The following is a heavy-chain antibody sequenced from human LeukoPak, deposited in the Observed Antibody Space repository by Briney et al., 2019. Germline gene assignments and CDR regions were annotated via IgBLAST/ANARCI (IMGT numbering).Heavy chain of an antibody. Sequence: PSETLSLTCTVSGYSISSGYYWGWIRQPPGKGLEWIGSIYYSGSTYYNPSLKSRVTISVDTSKNQFSLKLSSVTAADTAVYYCARDDPHTIGTGTVDYWGQGTLVTVSS. CDR2: IYYSGST. V-gene: IGHV4-38-2*02. CDR1: GYSISSGYY. D-gene: IGHD1-1*01. CDR3: ARDDPHTIGTGTVDY. J-gene: IGHJ4*02.